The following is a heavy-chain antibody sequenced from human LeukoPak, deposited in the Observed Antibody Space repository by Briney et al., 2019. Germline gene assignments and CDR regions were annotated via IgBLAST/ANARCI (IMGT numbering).Heavy chain of an antibody. CDR1: GFTFSSYW. CDR3: ARVSGSYYGPPRAASDY. V-gene: IGHV3-7*01. D-gene: IGHD1-26*01. J-gene: IGHJ4*02. Sequence: PGGSLRLSCAASGFTFSSYWMSWVRQAPGKGLEWVANIKQDGSDKYYVHSVKGRFTISRDNAKNSLYLQMDSLRAEDTAVYYCARVSGSYYGPPRAASDYWGQGTLVTVSS. CDR2: IKQDGSDK.